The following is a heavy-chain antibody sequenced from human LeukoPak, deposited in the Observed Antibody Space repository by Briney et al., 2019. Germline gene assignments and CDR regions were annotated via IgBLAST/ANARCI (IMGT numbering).Heavy chain of an antibody. Sequence: GGSLRLSCAASGFTFSSYGMSWVRQAPGKGLEWVSAISGSGGSTYYADSVKGRFTISRDNSKNTLYLQMNSLRAEDTAVYYYAKDPAVAGSGVDYGGQGTLVTVSS. CDR2: ISGSGGST. J-gene: IGHJ4*02. D-gene: IGHD6-19*01. CDR1: GFTFSSYG. V-gene: IGHV3-23*01. CDR3: AKDPAVAGSGVDY.